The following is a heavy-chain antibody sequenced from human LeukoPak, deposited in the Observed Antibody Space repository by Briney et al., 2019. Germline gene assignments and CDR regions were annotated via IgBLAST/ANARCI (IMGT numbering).Heavy chain of an antibody. V-gene: IGHV3-30*02. CDR1: GFNFSHYD. CDR3: AKGDTS. D-gene: IGHD2-21*02. CDR2: IHIDGSNK. J-gene: IGHJ5*02. Sequence: GGSLRLSCVASGFNFSHYDMHWVRQAPGKGLDWVAFIHIDGSNKYYAVSVKGRFTISRDNSKNTLYLRMNSLRTEDTAVYYCAKGDTSWGQGTLVTVTS.